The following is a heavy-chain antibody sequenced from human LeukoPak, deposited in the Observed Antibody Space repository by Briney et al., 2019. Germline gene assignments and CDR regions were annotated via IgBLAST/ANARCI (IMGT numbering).Heavy chain of an antibody. J-gene: IGHJ4*02. D-gene: IGHD3-10*01. V-gene: IGHV1-46*01. Sequence: ASVKVSCKASGYSLTRYNMHWVRQAPGQGLEWMGIINPSGGSTSYAQKFQGRVTMTRDMSTSTVYMELSSLRSEDTAVYYCAKSQYSFASGSSRPLFDYWGPGTLVSVSS. CDR2: INPSGGST. CDR1: GYSLTRYN. CDR3: AKSQYSFASGSSRPLFDY.